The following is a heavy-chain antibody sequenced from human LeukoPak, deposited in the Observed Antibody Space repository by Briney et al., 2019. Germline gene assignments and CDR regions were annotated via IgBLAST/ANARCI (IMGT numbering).Heavy chain of an antibody. V-gene: IGHV1-2*02. D-gene: IGHD6-13*01. CDR3: ARDAARAAGLFDY. CDR2: INPNSGGT. Sequence: ASVKASCKASGYTFTGYYIHWVRQAPGQGLEWMGWINPNSGGTNYAQKFQGRVTMTRYTSISTAYMELSRLRSDDTAVYYCARDAARAAGLFDYWGQGTLVTVSS. J-gene: IGHJ4*02. CDR1: GYTFTGYY.